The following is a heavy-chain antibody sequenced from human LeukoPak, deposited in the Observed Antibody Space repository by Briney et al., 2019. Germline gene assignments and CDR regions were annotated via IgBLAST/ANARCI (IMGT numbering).Heavy chain of an antibody. V-gene: IGHV3-23*01. Sequence: GGSLRLSCAASGFTFSKYAMSWVRQAPGKGLEWVSAITGSGGSTYHADSVKGRFTISRDNSKNTLYLQMDSLRAEDAAVYYCATVRRGPDYNWNGELDYWGQGTLVTVSS. J-gene: IGHJ4*02. CDR2: ITGSGGST. D-gene: IGHD1-20*01. CDR1: GFTFSKYA. CDR3: ATVRRGPDYNWNGELDY.